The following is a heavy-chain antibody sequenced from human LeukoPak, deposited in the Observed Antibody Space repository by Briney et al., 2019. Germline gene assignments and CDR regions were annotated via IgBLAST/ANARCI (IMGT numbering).Heavy chain of an antibody. CDR2: ISGSGSNT. V-gene: IGHV3-23*01. D-gene: IGHD5-24*01. CDR1: GFAFSTYG. Sequence: GGSLRLSCAASGFAFSTYGMSWVRQAPGKGLEWVSAISGSGSNTYYADSVKGRFTISRDNSKNTLYLQMNSLRAEDTAVYYCAKDGRDGYLDYWGQGTLVTVSS. CDR3: AKDGRDGYLDY. J-gene: IGHJ4*02.